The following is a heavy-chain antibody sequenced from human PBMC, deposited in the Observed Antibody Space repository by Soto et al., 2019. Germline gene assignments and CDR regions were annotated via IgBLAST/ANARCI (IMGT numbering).Heavy chain of an antibody. V-gene: IGHV1-69*01. D-gene: IGHD2-15*01. CDR1: GGTFSSYT. CDR3: ERARGRHCGGMDY. J-gene: IGHJ4*02. Sequence: QVQLVQSGAEVKKPGSSVKVSCKASGGTFSSYTINWVRQAPGQGLEWMGGIIPIFGTAKYAQKLQGRVRVTVNESKSTTTVEMRLRSFGDTDVDVCERARGRHCGGMDYCGQGTLVTVSS. CDR2: IIPIFGTA.